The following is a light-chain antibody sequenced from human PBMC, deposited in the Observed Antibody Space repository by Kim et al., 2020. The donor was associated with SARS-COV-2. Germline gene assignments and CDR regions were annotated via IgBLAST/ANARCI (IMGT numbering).Light chain of an antibody. J-gene: IGLJ3*02. CDR1: SSNIGNNV. Sequence: QSVLTQPPSVSEAPRQRVTISCSGSSSNIGNNVVNWFRQLPGKPPKLLIYYDDLRPSGVSDRFSGSKSGTSASLAISGLQSEDEADYYCAAWDDSLNGWVFGGGTQLTVL. CDR2: YDD. V-gene: IGLV1-36*01. CDR3: AAWDDSLNGWV.